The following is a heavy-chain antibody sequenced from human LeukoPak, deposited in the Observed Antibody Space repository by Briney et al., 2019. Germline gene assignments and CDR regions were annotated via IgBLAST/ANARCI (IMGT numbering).Heavy chain of an antibody. CDR2: IGSSSTHI. Sequence: GGSLRLSCEASGFTFTSYYMNWVRQAPGRGLEWVSSIGSSSTHIYYADSVKGRFTISRDNAKNSLYLQMNSLRAEDTAVYYCARGVSYRVVVTATDFDYWGQGALVTVSS. V-gene: IGHV3-21*01. J-gene: IGHJ4*02. D-gene: IGHD2-21*02. CDR1: GFTFTSYY. CDR3: ARGVSYRVVVTATDFDY.